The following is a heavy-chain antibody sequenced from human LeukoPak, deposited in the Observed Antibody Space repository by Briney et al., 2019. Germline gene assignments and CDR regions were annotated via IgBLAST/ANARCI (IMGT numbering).Heavy chain of an antibody. Sequence: GGSLRLSCAASGFTFSSYSMNWVRQAPGKGLEWVSSISSSSTYIYSADSVKGRFTISRDNTKNSLYLQMNSLRAEDTAVYYCARGSQWNPGIAAAGNFDYWGQGTLVTVSS. CDR1: GFTFSSYS. CDR2: ISSSSTYI. V-gene: IGHV3-21*01. CDR3: ARGSQWNPGIAAAGNFDY. D-gene: IGHD6-13*01. J-gene: IGHJ4*02.